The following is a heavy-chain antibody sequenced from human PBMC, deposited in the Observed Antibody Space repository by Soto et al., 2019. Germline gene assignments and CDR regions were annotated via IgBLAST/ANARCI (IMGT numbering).Heavy chain of an antibody. V-gene: IGHV4-38-2*01. CDR3: ARGFHSSALFSRYTKFDN. CDR1: GYSINDGYY. J-gene: IGHJ4*02. CDR2: IYHSGST. Sequence: SETLSLTCGVSGYSINDGYYWGWIRQPPGRGLEWIGNIYHSGSTYYNPSLRSRVTISLDMSKNQFSLKLRSVTAADTAVYYCARGFHSSALFSRYTKFDNWGQGTLVTVSS. D-gene: IGHD6-6*01.